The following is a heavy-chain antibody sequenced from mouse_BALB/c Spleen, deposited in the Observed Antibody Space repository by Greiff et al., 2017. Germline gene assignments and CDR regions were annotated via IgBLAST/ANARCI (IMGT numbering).Heavy chain of an antibody. D-gene: IGHD2-9*01. J-gene: IGHJ3*01. CDR3: ARPYYGYDEAWFAY. Sequence: EVKLVESGGGLVQPGGSRKLSCAASGFTFSSFGMHWVRQALEKGLEWVAYISSGSSTIYYADTVKGRFTISRDNPKNTLFLQMTSLRSEDTAMYYCARPYYGYDEAWFAYWGQGTLVTVSA. CDR2: ISSGSSTI. V-gene: IGHV5-17*02. CDR1: GFTFSSFG.